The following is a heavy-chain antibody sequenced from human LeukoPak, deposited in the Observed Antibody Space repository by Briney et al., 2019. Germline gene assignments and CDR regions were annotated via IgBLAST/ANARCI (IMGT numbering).Heavy chain of an antibody. Sequence: GGSLRLSCAASGFSFSDNYMSWIRQAPGKGLEWVSYISNSGSYTNYPDSVKGRFTISRDNAKNSLYLQMDSLRDEDTAVYYCARARGAGPGGHFDYWGQGTLVTVSS. CDR1: GFSFSDNY. V-gene: IGHV3-11*05. D-gene: IGHD6-19*01. CDR2: ISNSGSYT. J-gene: IGHJ4*02. CDR3: ARARGAGPGGHFDY.